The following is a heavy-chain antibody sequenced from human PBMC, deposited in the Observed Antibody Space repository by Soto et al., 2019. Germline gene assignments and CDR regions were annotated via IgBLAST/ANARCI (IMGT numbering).Heavy chain of an antibody. CDR3: ARHRDTSSRYLLPDY. Sequence: PSETLSLTCTVSGGSISSGGHYWGWIRQPPGKGLEGIGNIYYRGNTYYNPSLRSRVTISVDTSKNQFSLKVTSLAVADAAVYYCARHRDTSSRYLLPDYWGQGILVTVSS. CDR1: GGSISSGGHY. D-gene: IGHD6-13*01. CDR2: IYYRGNT. J-gene: IGHJ4*02. V-gene: IGHV4-39*01.